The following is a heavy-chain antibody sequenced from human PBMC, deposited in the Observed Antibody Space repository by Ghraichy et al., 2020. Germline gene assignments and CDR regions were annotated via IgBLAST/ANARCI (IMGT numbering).Heavy chain of an antibody. V-gene: IGHV3-23*01. Sequence: GGSLRLSCAASGFTFSSYAMSWVRQAPGKGLEWVSAISGSGGSTYYADSVKGRFTISRDNSKNTLYLQMNSLRAEDTAVYYCAKGYRYCSGGSCYYYYYGMDVWGQGTTVTVSS. CDR1: GFTFSSYA. CDR2: ISGSGGST. CDR3: AKGYRYCSGGSCYYYYYGMDV. J-gene: IGHJ6*02. D-gene: IGHD2-15*01.